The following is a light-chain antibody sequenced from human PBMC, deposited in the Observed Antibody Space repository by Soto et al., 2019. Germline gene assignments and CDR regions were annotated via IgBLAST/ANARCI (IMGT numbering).Light chain of an antibody. J-gene: IGKJ3*01. CDR1: QAIGTY. Sequence: DIQMTQSPSSLSASVGDRVTITCRASQAIGTYLYWYQHKPGKAPKLLIYSASGLQSGVPSRFSGSGSGTEFTLTISSLQPENFATYYCLQSCSSLETFGPG. CDR2: SAS. CDR3: LQSCSSLET. V-gene: IGKV1-39*01.